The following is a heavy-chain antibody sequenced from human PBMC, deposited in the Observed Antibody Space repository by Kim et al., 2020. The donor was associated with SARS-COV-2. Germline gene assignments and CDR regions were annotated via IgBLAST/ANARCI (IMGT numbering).Heavy chain of an antibody. CDR3: AREGIIAAAGQGEPFDY. V-gene: IGHV3-33*01. D-gene: IGHD6-13*01. J-gene: IGHJ4*02. CDR2: IWYDGSNK. CDR1: GFTFSSYG. Sequence: GGSLRLSCAASGFTFSSYGMHWVRQAPGKGLEWVAVIWYDGSNKYYADSVKGRFTISRDNSKNTLYLQMNSLRAEDTAVYYCAREGIIAAAGQGEPFDYWGQGTLVTVSS.